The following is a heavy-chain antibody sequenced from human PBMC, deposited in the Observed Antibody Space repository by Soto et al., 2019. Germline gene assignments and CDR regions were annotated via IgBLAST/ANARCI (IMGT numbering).Heavy chain of an antibody. CDR2: ISGSSTST. D-gene: IGHD3-10*01. Sequence: EVQLSGSGGGLVQPGGSLRLSCAASGFTFSSYAMSWVRQAPGKGLEWVSAISGSSTSTYYADSVKGRFTISRDNSNNTVYLQMSLLRADPTPVFGCAIEPSSGFAMENYFDYWGQGTLVTVSS. J-gene: IGHJ4*02. V-gene: IGHV3-23*01. CDR3: AIEPSSGFAMENYFDY. CDR1: GFTFSSYA.